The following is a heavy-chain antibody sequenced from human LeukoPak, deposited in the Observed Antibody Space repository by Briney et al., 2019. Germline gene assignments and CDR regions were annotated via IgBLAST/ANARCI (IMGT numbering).Heavy chain of an antibody. CDR1: GFTFSGYS. CDR2: ISSSSSYI. D-gene: IGHD2-2*01. V-gene: IGHV3-21*01. Sequence: PGGSLRLSCAASGFTFSGYSMNWVRQAPGKGLEWVSSISSSSSYIYYTDSVKGRFTISRDNAKNSLYLQMNSLRAEDTAVCYCAVPATAMTDAFDIWGQGTMVTVSS. CDR3: AVPATAMTDAFDI. J-gene: IGHJ3*02.